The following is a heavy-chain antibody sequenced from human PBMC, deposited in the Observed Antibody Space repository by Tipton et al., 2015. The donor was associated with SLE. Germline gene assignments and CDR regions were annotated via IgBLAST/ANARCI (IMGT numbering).Heavy chain of an antibody. CDR3: ARVEGYYYDSSGPRD. CDR1: GGSFSSYY. J-gene: IGHJ4*02. Sequence: TLSLTCAVYGGSFSSYYWSWIRQPPGKGLEWIGEINHSGSTNYNPSLKSRVTISVDTSKNQFSLKLSSVTAADTAVYYCARVEGYYYDSSGPRDWGQGTLVTVSS. CDR2: INHSGST. D-gene: IGHD3-22*01. V-gene: IGHV4-34*01.